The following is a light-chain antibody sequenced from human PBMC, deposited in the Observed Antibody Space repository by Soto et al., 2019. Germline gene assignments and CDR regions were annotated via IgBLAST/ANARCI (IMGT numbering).Light chain of an antibody. CDR2: NAT. J-gene: IGKJ4*01. V-gene: IGKV3-11*01. CDR3: QQRRNWPLT. CDR1: QTVRSN. Sequence: EIVLTQSPATLWLSPGERATLSCRASQTVRSNLAWYQQKAGQAPRLLIYNATNRATGIPARFSGSGSATDFTLTISSLEPEDFAVYHCQQRRNWPLTFGGGTKVQIK.